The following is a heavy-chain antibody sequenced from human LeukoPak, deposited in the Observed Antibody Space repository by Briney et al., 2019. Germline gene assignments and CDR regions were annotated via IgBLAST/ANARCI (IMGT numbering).Heavy chain of an antibody. CDR1: GGSISSYY. J-gene: IGHJ4*02. CDR3: ARSHYYGSGSYFY. D-gene: IGHD3-10*01. V-gene: IGHV4-59*01. CDR2: IYYSGST. Sequence: PSETLFLTCTVSGGSISSYYWSWIRQPPGKGLKWIGYIYYSGSTNYNPSLKSRVTISVDTSKNQFSLKLSSVTAADTAVYYCARSHYYGSGSYFYWGQGTLVTVSS.